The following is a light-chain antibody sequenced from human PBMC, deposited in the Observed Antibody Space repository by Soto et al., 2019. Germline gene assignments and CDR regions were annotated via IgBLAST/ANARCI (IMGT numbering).Light chain of an antibody. CDR1: QGISTL. V-gene: IGKV1-27*01. CDR3: QHYNAFPWP. J-gene: IGKJ1*01. Sequence: DIQMTQAPSSLSASVGDRVTITCRASQGISTLLAWYQQKPGKVPKLLIYAASTLQSGVPSRFSGSGSGTDFTLTISSLQPEDVATYYCQHYNAFPWPFGQGTKVDIK. CDR2: AAS.